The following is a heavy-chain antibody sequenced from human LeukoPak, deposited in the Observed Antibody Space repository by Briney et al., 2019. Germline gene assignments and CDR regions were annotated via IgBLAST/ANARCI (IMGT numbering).Heavy chain of an antibody. Sequence: PGGSLRLSCAASGFTFSNAWISWVRQAPGKGLEWVSHISSSGSTIYYAASVKGRFSISRDNAKNSLYLQMNSLRVEDTAVYYCARQLHPTGYYYYGMDLWGKGTAVTVSS. CDR3: ARQLHPTGYYYYGMDL. CDR1: GFTFSNAW. J-gene: IGHJ6*04. D-gene: IGHD1-1*01. V-gene: IGHV3-11*04. CDR2: ISSSGSTI.